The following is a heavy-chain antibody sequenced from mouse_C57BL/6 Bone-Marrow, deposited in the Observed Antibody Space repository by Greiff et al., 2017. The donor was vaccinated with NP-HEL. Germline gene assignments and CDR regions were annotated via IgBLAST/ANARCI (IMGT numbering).Heavy chain of an antibody. Sequence: QVQLQQPGTELVKPGASVKLSCKASGYTFTSYWMHWVKQRPGQGLEWIGNINPSNGGTNYNEQFKSKATLTVDKSSSTAYMQLSSLTSEDSAVYYCARGHLYYYGSSYADYWGQGTTLTVSS. CDR3: ARGHLYYYGSSYADY. CDR1: GYTFTSYW. CDR2: INPSNGGT. J-gene: IGHJ2*01. V-gene: IGHV1-53*01. D-gene: IGHD1-1*01.